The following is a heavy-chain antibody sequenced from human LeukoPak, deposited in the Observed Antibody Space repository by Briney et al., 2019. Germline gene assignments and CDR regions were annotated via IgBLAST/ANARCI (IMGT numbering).Heavy chain of an antibody. D-gene: IGHD6-19*01. J-gene: IGHJ4*02. CDR3: ARDLSYSSGWRFDY. CDR1: GFTFSSYS. Sequence: PGGSLRLSCAASGFTFSSYSMNWVRQAPGKGLEWVSSITSSSTYIYYADSVKGRFTISRDNAENSLYLQMNSLRAEDTALYYCARDLSYSSGWRFDYWGQGTLVTVSS. V-gene: IGHV3-21*04. CDR2: ITSSSTYI.